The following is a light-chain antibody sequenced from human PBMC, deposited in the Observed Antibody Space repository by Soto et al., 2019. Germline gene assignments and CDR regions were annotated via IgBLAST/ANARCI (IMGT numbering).Light chain of an antibody. CDR3: QQYGSPPT. CDR2: GAS. J-gene: IGKJ1*01. CDR1: QSVSSSY. Sequence: EIVLTQSPGTLSLSPGERSTLSCRASQSVSSSYLAWYQQKPGQAPRLLIYGASSRATGIPDRFSGSGSGTDFTLTISRLEPEDFAVYYCQQYGSPPTFGQGTKVDIK. V-gene: IGKV3-20*01.